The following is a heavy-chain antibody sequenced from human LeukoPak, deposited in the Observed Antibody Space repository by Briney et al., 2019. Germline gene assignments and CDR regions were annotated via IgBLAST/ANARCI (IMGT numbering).Heavy chain of an antibody. Sequence: PSETLSLTCTVSGGSISNYYWSWIRLPPGKGLEWIAFIYYSGSTTYNPSLKSRVTISVDTSKNQFSLKLSSVTAADTAVYYCAGRMYGSSLDYWGQGTLVTVSS. J-gene: IGHJ4*02. V-gene: IGHV4-59*08. CDR2: IYYSGST. CDR1: GGSISNYY. CDR3: AGRMYGSSLDY. D-gene: IGHD6-6*01.